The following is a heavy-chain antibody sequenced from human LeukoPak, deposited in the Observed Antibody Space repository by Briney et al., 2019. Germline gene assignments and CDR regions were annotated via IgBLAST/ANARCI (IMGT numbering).Heavy chain of an antibody. V-gene: IGHV3-7*01. J-gene: IGHJ4*02. CDR2: IKQDGSEK. Sequence: GGSLRLSCAASEYIFSGYWMNWVRQAPGKGLEWVANIKQDGSEKQYVDSVRGRFTISRDSAKNSLYLQMNSLRVEDTAVYYCARDGFVGAADYWGQGTLVTVSS. D-gene: IGHD6-13*01. CDR3: ARDGFVGAADY. CDR1: EYIFSGYW.